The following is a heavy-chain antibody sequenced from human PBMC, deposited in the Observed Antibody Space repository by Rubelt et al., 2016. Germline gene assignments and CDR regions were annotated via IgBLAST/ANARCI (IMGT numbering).Heavy chain of an antibody. D-gene: IGHD3-16*02. J-gene: IGHJ4*02. CDR3: ARQGGYHSPFRY. CDR1: GGSISTYY. Sequence: QVQLQESGPGLVKPSETLSLTCTVSGGSISTYYWSWIRQPPGKGLELIGYIYYNGITNYNPSLTSRVTISVDTSKNQFSLKLNSGTAADTAVYYCARQGGYHSPFRYWGQGTLVTVSS. V-gene: IGHV4-59*08. CDR2: IYYNGIT.